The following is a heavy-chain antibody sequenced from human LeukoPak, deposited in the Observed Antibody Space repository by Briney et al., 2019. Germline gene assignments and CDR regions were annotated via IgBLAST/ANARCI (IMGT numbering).Heavy chain of an antibody. V-gene: IGHV4-39*02. D-gene: IGHD5-24*01. CDR1: GGSISSSSYY. CDR2: IYYSGST. CDR3: ARDCVEMATIGDYYYGMDV. J-gene: IGHJ6*02. Sequence: SETLSLTCTVSGGSISSSSYYWGWIRQPPGKGLEWIGSIYYSGSTYYNPSLESRVTISVDTSKNQFSLKLSSVTAADTAVYYCARDCVEMATIGDYYYGMDVRGQGTTVTVSS.